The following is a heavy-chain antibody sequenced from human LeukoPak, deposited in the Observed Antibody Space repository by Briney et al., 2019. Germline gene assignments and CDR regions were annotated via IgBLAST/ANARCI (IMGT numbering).Heavy chain of an antibody. D-gene: IGHD1-26*01. J-gene: IGHJ3*02. CDR3: ARLLGRSYYAFDI. CDR1: GFTFSSHS. CDR2: ISSSSSYI. V-gene: IGHV3-21*01. Sequence: PGGSLRLSCAASGFTFSSHSMNWVRQAPGKGLEWVSSISSSSSYIYYADSVKGRFTISRDTAKNSLYLQMNSLRAEDTAVYYCARLLGRSYYAFDIWGRGTMVTVSS.